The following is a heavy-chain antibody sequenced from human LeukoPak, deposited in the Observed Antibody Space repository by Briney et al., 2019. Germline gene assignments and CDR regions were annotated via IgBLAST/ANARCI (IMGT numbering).Heavy chain of an antibody. CDR3: ARALAGEGWFDP. D-gene: IGHD1-26*01. CDR2: IYSDGST. J-gene: IGHJ5*02. CDR1: GFSVSGNY. V-gene: IGHV3-66*01. Sequence: GGSLRLSCTVSGFSVSGNYMSWVRQAPGLGLDWVSVIYSDGSTYYADSVKGRVTISRDNSKNTLYLQMSSLRAEDTAVYYGARALAGEGWFDPWGQGTLVTVSS.